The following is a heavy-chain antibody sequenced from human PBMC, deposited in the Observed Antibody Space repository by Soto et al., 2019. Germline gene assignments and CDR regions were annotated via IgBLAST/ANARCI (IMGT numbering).Heavy chain of an antibody. V-gene: IGHV3-30*18. CDR2: ISYDGSNK. CDR3: AKDREPLVVVAASDY. D-gene: IGHD2-15*01. Sequence: QVQLVESGGGVVQPGRSLRLSCAASGFTFSSYGMHWVRQAPGKGLEWVAVISYDGSNKYYADSVKGRFTISRDNSKNTLYLQMNSLRAEDTAVYYCAKDREPLVVVAASDYWGQGTLVTVSS. CDR1: GFTFSSYG. J-gene: IGHJ4*02.